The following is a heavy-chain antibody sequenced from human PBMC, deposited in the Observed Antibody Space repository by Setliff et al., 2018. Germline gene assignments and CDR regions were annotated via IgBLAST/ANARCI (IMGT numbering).Heavy chain of an antibody. V-gene: IGHV1-69*06. CDR3: ARDSVTLGQLERRGGFRYYDMDV. Sequence: VASVKVSCQASGGTLRGYAFSWVRQAPGQGLEWVGGITPIFETAHYAQKFQDRVTITADKSTSTVYMELNSLISEDTAVYLCARDSVTLGQLERRGGFRYYDMDVWGQGTTVTVSS. CDR1: GGTLRGYA. J-gene: IGHJ6*02. D-gene: IGHD1-1*01. CDR2: ITPIFETA.